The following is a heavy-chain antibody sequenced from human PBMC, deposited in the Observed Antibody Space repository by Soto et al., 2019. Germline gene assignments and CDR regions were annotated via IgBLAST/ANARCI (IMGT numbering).Heavy chain of an antibody. V-gene: IGHV3-23*01. CDR2: ISTSGKDT. CDR3: AKGNLYNFFSGSDY. J-gene: IGHJ4*02. D-gene: IGHD3-22*01. CDR1: RFSVSSQS. Sequence: GGPLRLACSPSRFSVSSQSMTWVRQPPGKGLEWVAVISTSGKDTFYGDSVKGRFTISRDSSNNIVYLQMNSLRAEDTAVYYCAKGNLYNFFSGSDYWGQGTLVTVSS.